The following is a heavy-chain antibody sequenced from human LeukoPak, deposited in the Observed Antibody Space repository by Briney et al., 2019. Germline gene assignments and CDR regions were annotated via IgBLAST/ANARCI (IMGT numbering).Heavy chain of an antibody. V-gene: IGHV3-13*05. D-gene: IGHD3-22*01. Sequence: GGSLRLSCAASGFTFSSYDMHWVRQATGKGLEWVSAIGTAGDPYYPGSVKGRFTISRENAKNSLCLQMNSLRAGDTAVYYCARGYYYDSSGYYYFDYWGQGTLVTVSS. CDR1: GFTFSSYD. J-gene: IGHJ4*02. CDR3: ARGYYYDSSGYYYFDY. CDR2: IGTAGDP.